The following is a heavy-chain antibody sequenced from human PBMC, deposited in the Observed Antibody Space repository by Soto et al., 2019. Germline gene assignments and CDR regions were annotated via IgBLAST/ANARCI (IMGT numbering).Heavy chain of an antibody. CDR3: ARDWVRGVIPYYFDY. Sequence: GGSLRLSCAASGFTFSDYYMSWIRQAPGKGLEWVSYISSSGSTIYYADSVKGRFTISRDNAKNSLYLQMNSLRAEDTAVYYCARDWVRGVIPYYFDYWGQGTLVTVSS. V-gene: IGHV3-11*01. J-gene: IGHJ4*02. CDR1: GFTFSDYY. D-gene: IGHD3-10*01. CDR2: ISSSGSTI.